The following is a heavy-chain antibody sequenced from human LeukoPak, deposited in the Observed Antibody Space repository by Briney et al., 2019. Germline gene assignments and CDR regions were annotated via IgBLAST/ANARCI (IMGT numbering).Heavy chain of an antibody. CDR3: AKDLTLIAAAHRFDY. V-gene: IGHV3-30*02. D-gene: IGHD6-13*01. Sequence: PGGSLRLSCAASGFTFSSYGMHWVRQAPGKGLEWVAFIRYDGSNKYYADSVKGRFTISRDNSKNTLYLQMNSLRAEDTAVYYCAKDLTLIAAAHRFDYWGQGTLVTVSS. J-gene: IGHJ4*02. CDR2: IRYDGSNK. CDR1: GFTFSSYG.